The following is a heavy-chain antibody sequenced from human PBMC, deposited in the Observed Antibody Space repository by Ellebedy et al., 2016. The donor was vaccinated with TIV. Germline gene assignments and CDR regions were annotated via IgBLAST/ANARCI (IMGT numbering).Heavy chain of an antibody. CDR2: ISAGGGTT. D-gene: IGHD2-2*01. CDR3: AKRVPGLDY. CDR1: GFTFSSYA. V-gene: IGHV3-23*01. J-gene: IGHJ4*02. Sequence: GGSLRLXCAASGFTFSSYAMSWVRQAPGKGLEWVSAISAGGGTTDYADSVEGRFTISRDNSKNTLYLQMNSLRAEDTAVYYCAKRVPGLDYWGQGTLVTVSS.